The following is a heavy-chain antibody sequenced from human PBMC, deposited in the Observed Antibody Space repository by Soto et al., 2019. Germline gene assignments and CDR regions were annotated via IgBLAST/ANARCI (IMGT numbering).Heavy chain of an antibody. V-gene: IGHV4-39*01. CDR3: AVVDSTGNWFDP. D-gene: IGHD6-25*01. J-gene: IGHJ5*02. Sequence: SETLSLTCTVSGGSISSSSYYWGWIRQTPGKGLEFIGSMYYSGTTYYNPSLKSRVTISVDTSKNQFTLKLISVTAADTAVYYCAVVDSTGNWFDPWGEGALVTVSS. CDR2: MYYSGTT. CDR1: GGSISSSSYY.